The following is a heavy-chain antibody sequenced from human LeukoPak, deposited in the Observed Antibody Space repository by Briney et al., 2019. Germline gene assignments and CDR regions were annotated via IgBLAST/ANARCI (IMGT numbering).Heavy chain of an antibody. CDR2: IWYDGSNK. CDR3: ARDDQTATGFDL. J-gene: IGHJ2*01. Sequence: GRSLRLSCAASAFAFNSYGMRWVRQAPGKGLEWVAVIWYDGSNKYYADSVKGRFTISRDNSKNTLYLQMNSLRAEDTAVYYCARDDQTATGFDLWGRGTLVTVSS. CDR1: AFAFNSYG. D-gene: IGHD6-13*01. V-gene: IGHV3-33*01.